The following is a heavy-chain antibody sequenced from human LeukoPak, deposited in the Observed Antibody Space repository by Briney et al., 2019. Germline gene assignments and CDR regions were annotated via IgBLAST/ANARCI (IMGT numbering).Heavy chain of an antibody. CDR2: INPSSGGT. V-gene: IGHV1-2*02. D-gene: IGHD6-13*01. J-gene: IGHJ4*02. Sequence: ASVKVSCKASGYTFTGYYMHWVRQAPGQGLEWMGWINPSSGGTNYAQKFQGRVTMTRDTSISTAYMELSRLRSDDTAVYYRARSKVVAAAGTSGYWGQGTLVTVSS. CDR1: GYTFTGYY. CDR3: ARSKVVAAAGTSGY.